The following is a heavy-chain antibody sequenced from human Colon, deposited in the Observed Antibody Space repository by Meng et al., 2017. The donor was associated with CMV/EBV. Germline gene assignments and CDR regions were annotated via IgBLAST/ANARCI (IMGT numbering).Heavy chain of an antibody. CDR1: GFTFKVYT. CDR3: ARPGGVPGALLL. Sequence: GGSLRLSCAASGFTFKVYTMNWVRQAPGKGLEWISSISGSNDFIYYADSVKGRFTVSRDNAKNSLYLQMNSLRAEDTAVYFCARPGGVPGALLLWGQGTTVTVSS. D-gene: IGHD4/OR15-4a*01. J-gene: IGHJ6*02. V-gene: IGHV3-21*01. CDR2: ISGSNDFI.